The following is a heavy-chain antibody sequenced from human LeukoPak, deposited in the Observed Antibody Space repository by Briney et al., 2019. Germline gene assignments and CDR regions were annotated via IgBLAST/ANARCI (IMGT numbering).Heavy chain of an antibody. CDR3: ARGSSSWYVSESDFDY. Sequence: SVKVSCKASGGTFSSYAISWVRQAPGQGLEWMGRIIPILGIANYAQKFQGRVTMTRDTSISTAYMELSRLRSDDTAVYYCARGSSSWYVSESDFDYWGQGTLVTVSS. J-gene: IGHJ4*02. CDR2: IIPILGIA. V-gene: IGHV1-69*04. CDR1: GGTFSSYA. D-gene: IGHD6-13*01.